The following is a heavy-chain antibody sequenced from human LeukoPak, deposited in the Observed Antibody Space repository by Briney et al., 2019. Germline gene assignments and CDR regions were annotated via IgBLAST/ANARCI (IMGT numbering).Heavy chain of an antibody. CDR3: ARVPLVNIAVAGFDY. J-gene: IGHJ4*02. CDR1: GYTFTDYY. V-gene: IGHV1-2*02. Sequence: ASVKVSCKAAGYTFTDYYMHWVRQAPGQGREWMGWINPNSGATNYAQKFQGRVTMTRDTSITTAYMELSRLISDDTAVYYCARVPLVNIAVAGFDYWGQGTLVTVSS. D-gene: IGHD6-19*01. CDR2: INPNSGAT.